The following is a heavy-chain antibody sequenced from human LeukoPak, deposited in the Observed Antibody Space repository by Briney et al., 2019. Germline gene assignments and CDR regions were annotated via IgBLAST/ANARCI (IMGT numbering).Heavy chain of an antibody. Sequence: SQTLSLTCTVSGGSISSGSYYWSWIRQPAGKGQEWIGRIYTSGSTNYDPSLKSRVTISVDTSKNQFSLKLSSVTAADTAVYYCARDDSSPSMFDYWGQGTLGTVSS. CDR1: GGSISSGSYY. D-gene: IGHD6-6*01. V-gene: IGHV4-61*02. CDR3: ARDDSSPSMFDY. J-gene: IGHJ4*02. CDR2: IYTSGST.